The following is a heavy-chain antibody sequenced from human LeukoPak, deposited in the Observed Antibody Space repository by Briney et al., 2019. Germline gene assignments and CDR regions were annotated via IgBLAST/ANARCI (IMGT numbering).Heavy chain of an antibody. CDR2: ISYDGTNK. CDR3: AKKGPLGAFDI. Sequence: GGSLRLSCAASGFTYSSYAMSWVRQAPGKGLEWVAVISYDGTNKYYADSVKGRFTFSRDNSKNTLYLEMNSLRAGDTAVYYCAKKGPLGAFDIWGQGTMVTVSS. CDR1: GFTYSSYA. J-gene: IGHJ3*02. V-gene: IGHV3-30*18.